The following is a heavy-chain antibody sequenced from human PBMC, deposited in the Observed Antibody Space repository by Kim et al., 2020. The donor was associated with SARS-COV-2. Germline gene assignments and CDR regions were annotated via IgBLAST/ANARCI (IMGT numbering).Heavy chain of an antibody. D-gene: IGHD6-13*01. J-gene: IGHJ6*02. CDR3: ARPLGLSGIAAAGSMDV. V-gene: IGHV3-48*03. Sequence: VQRRFTISRDNAKNSLYLQMNSLRAEDTAVYYCARPLGLSGIAAAGSMDVWGQGTTVTVSS.